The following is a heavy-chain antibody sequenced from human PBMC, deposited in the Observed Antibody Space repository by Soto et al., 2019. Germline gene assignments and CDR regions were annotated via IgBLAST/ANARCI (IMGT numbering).Heavy chain of an antibody. CDR3: VRAEFSAYDRGYFDS. J-gene: IGHJ4*02. D-gene: IGHD5-12*01. V-gene: IGHV1-2*02. CDR1: GYTFTGYY. CDR2: INPNXXGX. Sequence: GASVKVSCKASGYTFTGYYMHLVRQAPGQGIEWMGWINPNXXGXXXXXKXXGRVTMTTGTSTNTAYLELRSLRSDDTAIYYCVRAEFSAYDRGYFDSWGQGTPVTVSS.